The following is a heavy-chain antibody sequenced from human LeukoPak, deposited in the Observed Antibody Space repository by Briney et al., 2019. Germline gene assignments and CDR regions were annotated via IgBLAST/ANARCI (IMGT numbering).Heavy chain of an antibody. CDR1: GFTFSSYA. D-gene: IGHD3-10*01. Sequence: GGSLRLSCAASGFTFSSYAMNWVRQAPGKGLEWVSGISGNTENTYYADSVKGRFTISRDNSKNTLYLQMNSLRAEDTAVYYCARGWWFGELLSSESYYFDYWGQGTLVTVSS. J-gene: IGHJ4*02. CDR2: ISGNTENT. CDR3: ARGWWFGELLSSESYYFDY. V-gene: IGHV3-23*01.